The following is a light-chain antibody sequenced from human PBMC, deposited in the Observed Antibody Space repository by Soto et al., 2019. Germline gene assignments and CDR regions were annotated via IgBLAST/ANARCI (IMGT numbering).Light chain of an antibody. CDR2: GAS. V-gene: IGKV3-20*01. CDR1: QTVSSSS. J-gene: IGKJ1*01. CDR3: QQYNSYWT. Sequence: EIVLTQSPGTLSLSPGERATLSCRASQTVSSSSLAWYQQKPGQAPRLLIFGASTRAAGFPDRFSGSGSGTEFTLTISSLQPDDFATYYCQQYNSYWTFGQGTKVDI.